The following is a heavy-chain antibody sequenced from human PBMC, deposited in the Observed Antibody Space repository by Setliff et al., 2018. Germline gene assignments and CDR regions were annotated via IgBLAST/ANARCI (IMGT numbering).Heavy chain of an antibody. CDR3: ARQRRIWNDLDYFDY. J-gene: IGHJ4*02. CDR2: IYSSGNI. V-gene: IGHV4-61*09. CDR1: GGSISSGTFY. Sequence: SETLSLTCTVSGGSISSGTFYWTWLRQPAGKGLEWIGHIYSSGNINYNPSLVSQVTISIDTSKSQFSLRLSSVTAADTAVYYCARQRRIWNDLDYFDYWGQGTLVTVSS. D-gene: IGHD1-1*01.